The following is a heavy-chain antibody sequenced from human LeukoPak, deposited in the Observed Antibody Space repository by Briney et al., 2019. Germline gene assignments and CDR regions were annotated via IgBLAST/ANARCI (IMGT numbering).Heavy chain of an antibody. D-gene: IGHD1-26*01. J-gene: IGHJ6*03. CDR1: GFTFSDYY. V-gene: IGHV3-11*01. CDR2: ISSSGSTI. CDR3: AKGRMWSPPLYMDV. Sequence: GGSLRLSCAASGFTFSDYYMSWIRQAPGKGLEWVSYISSSGSTIYYADSVKGRFTISRDNSKNTLYLQMNSLRAEDTAVYYCAKGRMWSPPLYMDVWGKGTTVTVSS.